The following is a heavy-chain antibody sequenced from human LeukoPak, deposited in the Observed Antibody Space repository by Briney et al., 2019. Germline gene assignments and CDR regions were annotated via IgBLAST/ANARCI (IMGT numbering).Heavy chain of an antibody. J-gene: IGHJ4*02. CDR3: ARRISDSFAY. D-gene: IGHD3-22*01. Sequence: ASVTVSCKASGYTFTSYGISWVRQAPGQGLEWMGRINPNSGGTNYAQKFQGRVTMTRDTSISTAYMELSRLRSDDTAVYYCARRISDSFAYWGQGTLVTVSS. CDR1: GYTFTSYG. V-gene: IGHV1-2*06. CDR2: INPNSGGT.